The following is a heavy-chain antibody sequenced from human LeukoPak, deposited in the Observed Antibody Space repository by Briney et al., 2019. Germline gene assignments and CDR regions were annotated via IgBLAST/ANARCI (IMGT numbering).Heavy chain of an antibody. J-gene: IGHJ6*02. D-gene: IGHD2-2*01. CDR1: GGSISSGGYY. V-gene: IGHV4-31*03. CDR3: ARVSRVVPAAISSYYYYGMDV. CDR2: IYYSGST. Sequence: PSQTLSLTCTVSGGSISSGGYYWSWIRQHPGKGLGWIGYIYYSGSTYYNPSLKSRVTISVDTSKNQFSLKLSSVTAADTAVYYCARVSRVVPAAISSYYYYGMDVWGQGTTVTVSS.